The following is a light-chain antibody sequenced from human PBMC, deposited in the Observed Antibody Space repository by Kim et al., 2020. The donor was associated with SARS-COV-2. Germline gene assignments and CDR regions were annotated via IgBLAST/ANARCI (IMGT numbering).Light chain of an antibody. CDR3: QQYDSLYS. V-gene: IGKV1-33*01. CDR1: HDISNS. Sequence: LSASIGEKVTITCQASHDISNSLSRYQQKPGKAPKLLIYDASTLQTGVPSRFSGSGSGTDFTLTVSSLQPEDFATYYCQQYDSLYSFGQGTKLEI. J-gene: IGKJ2*03. CDR2: DAS.